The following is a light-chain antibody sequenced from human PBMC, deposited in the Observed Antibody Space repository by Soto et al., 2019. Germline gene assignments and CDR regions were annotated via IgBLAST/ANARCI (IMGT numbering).Light chain of an antibody. CDR2: ESN. Sequence: QSVLTQPPSVSGAPGQRVTISCTGSSSNIGAGYDVNWYQQLPGTVPRLLIYESNIRPSGVPDRFSGSKSDTSASLAITGLQTEDEADYYCQSFDSSLTVWMFGGGTKLTVL. V-gene: IGLV1-40*01. CDR3: QSFDSSLTVWM. J-gene: IGLJ3*02. CDR1: SSNIGAGYD.